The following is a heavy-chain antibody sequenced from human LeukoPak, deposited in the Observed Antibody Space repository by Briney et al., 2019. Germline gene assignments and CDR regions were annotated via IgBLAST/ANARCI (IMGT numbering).Heavy chain of an antibody. CDR3: ARDLTRGYSYGLDYYYYYMDV. J-gene: IGHJ6*03. CDR1: GGSITNYC. D-gene: IGHD5-18*01. V-gene: IGHV4-4*07. CDR2: FCTSANT. Sequence: RPSETLSLTCTVSGGSITNYCWNWMRQSPGKGLEWIGYFCTSANTYYNPSLKTRVTISVDTSKSQVSLKLSSVTAADTAVYYCARDLTRGYSYGLDYYYYYMDVWGKGTTVTVSS.